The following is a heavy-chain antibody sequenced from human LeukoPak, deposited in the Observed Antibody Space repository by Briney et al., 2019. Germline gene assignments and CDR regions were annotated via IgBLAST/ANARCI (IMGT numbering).Heavy chain of an antibody. D-gene: IGHD3-22*01. CDR2: IIGSGGST. CDR1: GFTFSSYS. V-gene: IGHV3-23*01. J-gene: IGHJ4*02. Sequence: GGSLRLSCAASGFTFSSYSVNWVRQAPGKGLEWVSAIIGSGGSTYYADSVKGRFTISRDNSKNTLYLQMNSLRAEDTAVYYCAKDHESPYYYDSSGYYGGFDYWGQGTLVTVSS. CDR3: AKDHESPYYYDSSGYYGGFDY.